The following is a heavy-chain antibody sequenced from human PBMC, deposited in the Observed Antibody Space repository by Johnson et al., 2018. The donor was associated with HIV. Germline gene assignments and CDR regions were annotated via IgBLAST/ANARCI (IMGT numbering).Heavy chain of an antibody. CDR3: KISSSTGFEF. Sequence: VQLVESGGGLVQPGGSLRLSCAASGFTFSNFWMSWVRQAPGKGLEWVANIKQDGSEKNYLASVKGRFTISRDNAKNSLYLQMNSLRAEDTAVYYCKISSSTGFEFWGQGTMVTVSS. CDR1: GFTFSNFW. J-gene: IGHJ3*01. V-gene: IGHV3-7*05. D-gene: IGHD6-6*01. CDR2: IKQDGSEK.